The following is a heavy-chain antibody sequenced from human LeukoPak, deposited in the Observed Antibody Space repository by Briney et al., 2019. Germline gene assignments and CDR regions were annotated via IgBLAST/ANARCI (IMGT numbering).Heavy chain of an antibody. Sequence: SQTLSLTCTVSGGSISSGSYYWSWIRQPAGKGLEWIGYIYYSGSTNYNPSLKSRVTISVDTSKNQFSLKLSSVTAADTAVYYCAKVVGATTFDYWGQGTLVTVSS. D-gene: IGHD1-26*01. CDR1: GGSISSGSYY. CDR3: AKVVGATTFDY. V-gene: IGHV4-61*09. J-gene: IGHJ4*02. CDR2: IYYSGST.